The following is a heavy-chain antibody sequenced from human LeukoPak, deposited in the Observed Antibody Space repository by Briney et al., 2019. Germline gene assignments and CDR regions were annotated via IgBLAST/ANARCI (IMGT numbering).Heavy chain of an antibody. J-gene: IGHJ4*02. V-gene: IGHV3-23*01. Sequence: PGGSLRLSCAASGFTISTYGMSWVRQAPGKGLEWVSSISGGTKYYADSVKGRFPISRDNSKNTVSLQMNSLRAEDTAVYYCAKSVYHSGNYWGQGTLVTVSS. CDR1: GFTISTYG. CDR2: ISGGTK. D-gene: IGHD3-10*01. CDR3: AKSVYHSGNY.